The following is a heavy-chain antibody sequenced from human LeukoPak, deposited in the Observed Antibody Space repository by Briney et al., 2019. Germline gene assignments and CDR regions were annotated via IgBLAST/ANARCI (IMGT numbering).Heavy chain of an antibody. V-gene: IGHV3-21*01. CDR3: ARENVGVITTRFIDY. CDR2: ISSSSSYI. J-gene: IGHJ4*02. Sequence: GGSLRLSCAASGFTFRSYSMNWVRQAPGKGLEWVSSISSSSSYIYYADSVKGRFTISRDNAKNSLYLQMNSLRAEDTAVYYCARENVGVITTRFIDYWGQGTLVTVSS. CDR1: GFTFRSYS. D-gene: IGHD3-22*01.